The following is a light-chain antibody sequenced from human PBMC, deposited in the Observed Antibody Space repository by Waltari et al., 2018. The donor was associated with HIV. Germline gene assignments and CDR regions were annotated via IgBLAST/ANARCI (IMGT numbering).Light chain of an antibody. Sequence: QSALTQPASVSGSPGQSITISCTGTSSDVGSYNLVSWYQQHPGKAPKLMIYEGNKRPSGISNRFSGSKSGNTASLTISGLQAEDEADYYCSSYAGSSTFVVFGGGTKLTVL. CDR2: EGN. CDR3: SSYAGSSTFVV. V-gene: IGLV2-23*03. CDR1: SSDVGSYNL. J-gene: IGLJ2*01.